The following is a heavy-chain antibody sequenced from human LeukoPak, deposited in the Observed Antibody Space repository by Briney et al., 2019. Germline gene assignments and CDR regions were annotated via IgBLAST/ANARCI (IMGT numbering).Heavy chain of an antibody. CDR3: AKEGVSAAAGIQFDY. D-gene: IGHD6-13*01. V-gene: IGHV3-23*01. CDR1: GFTFSNYA. CDR2: ISGSGGST. J-gene: IGHJ4*02. Sequence: GGTLRLSCAASGFTFSNYAMSWVRQAPGKGLEWVSAISGSGGSTYYADSVKGRFTISRDNSKNTLYLQMNSLRAEDTAVYYCAKEGVSAAAGIQFDYWGQGTLVTVSS.